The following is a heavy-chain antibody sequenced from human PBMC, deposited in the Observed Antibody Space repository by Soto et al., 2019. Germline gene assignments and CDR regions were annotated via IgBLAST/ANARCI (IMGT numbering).Heavy chain of an antibody. CDR1: GSTFSTYE. D-gene: IGHD4-17*01. CDR2: ISEGGGTI. V-gene: IGHV3-48*03. J-gene: IGHJ4*02. Sequence: GGSLRLSCVASGSTFSTYEMNWVRQAPGKGLEWVSYISEGGGTIHYADSVKGRFTISRDNAKNSLYLQMNSLRAEDTATYYCARNKCHYEVYWGQGTLVTVS. CDR3: ARNKCHYEVY.